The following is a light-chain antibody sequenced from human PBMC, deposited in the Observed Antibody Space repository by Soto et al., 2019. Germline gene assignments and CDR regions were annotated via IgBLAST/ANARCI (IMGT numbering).Light chain of an antibody. J-gene: IGKJ1*01. CDR2: AIS. CDR3: QQGYSTPWT. V-gene: IGKV1-39*01. Sequence: DIRMTQSPSSLSASVGDTVTITCRASQGISDYLSWFQHKPGEAPKLLIYAISNLQSGVSSRFSGSGSGTDFSLTINTLQPEDFATYYCQQGYSTPWTFGQGTKVDIK. CDR1: QGISDY.